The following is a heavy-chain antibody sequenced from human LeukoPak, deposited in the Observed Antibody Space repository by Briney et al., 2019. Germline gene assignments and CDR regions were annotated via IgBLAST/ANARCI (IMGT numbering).Heavy chain of an antibody. CDR1: GFMFNSYA. CDR2: ISSSSSYI. CDR3: ARLWLKGYYDSSGYPRQNDY. D-gene: IGHD3-22*01. Sequence: GGSLRLSCLGSGFMFNSYAMSWVRQAPGKGLEWVSSISSSSSYIYYADSVKGRFTISRDNAKNSLYLQMNGLRAEDTAVYYCARLWLKGYYDSSGYPRQNDYWGQGTLVTVSS. V-gene: IGHV3-21*01. J-gene: IGHJ4*02.